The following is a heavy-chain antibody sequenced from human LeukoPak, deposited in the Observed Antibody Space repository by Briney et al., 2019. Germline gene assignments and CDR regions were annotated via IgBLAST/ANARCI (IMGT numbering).Heavy chain of an antibody. J-gene: IGHJ4*02. CDR3: ARERELLWFGESTH. CDR2: IYSGGST. V-gene: IGHV3-66*01. D-gene: IGHD3-10*01. Sequence: GGSLRLSCAASGFTVSSNYMSWVRQAPGKGLEWVSVIYSGGSTYYADSVKGRFTISRDNSKNTLYLQMNSLRAEDTAVYYCARERELLWFGESTHWGQGTLVTVSS. CDR1: GFTVSSNY.